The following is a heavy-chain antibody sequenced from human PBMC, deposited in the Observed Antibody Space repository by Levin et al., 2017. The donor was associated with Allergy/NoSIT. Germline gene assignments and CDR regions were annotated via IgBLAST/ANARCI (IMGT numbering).Heavy chain of an antibody. CDR1: GFTFSSYA. CDR3: ARDNHLLWFGELLSSDGFDY. J-gene: IGHJ4*02. Sequence: PGGSLRLSCAASGFTFSSYAMHWVRQAPGKGLEWVAVISYDGSNKYYADSVKGRFTISRDNSKNTLYLQMNSLRAEDTAVYYCARDNHLLWFGELLSSDGFDYWGQGTLVTVSS. V-gene: IGHV3-30*04. CDR2: ISYDGSNK. D-gene: IGHD3-10*01.